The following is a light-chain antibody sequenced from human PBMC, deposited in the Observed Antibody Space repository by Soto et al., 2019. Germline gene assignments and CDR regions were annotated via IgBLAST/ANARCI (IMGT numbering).Light chain of an antibody. CDR3: CSYVYTTSWV. CDR2: EGN. V-gene: IGLV2-23*01. CDR1: SSDVETYDS. J-gene: IGLJ3*02. Sequence: QSVLTQPASVSGSPGQSITISCTGTSSDVETYDSVSLYQHQPGTAPKLIIYEGNKRPSGVSNRFSGPSSVNVASLTISGLQAEDEADYYCCSYVYTTSWVFGGGTKL.